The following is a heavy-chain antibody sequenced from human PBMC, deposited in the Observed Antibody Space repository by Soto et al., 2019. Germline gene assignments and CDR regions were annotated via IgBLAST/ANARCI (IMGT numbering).Heavy chain of an antibody. D-gene: IGHD3-3*01. V-gene: IGHV4-61*01. CDR2: VYHTGRT. Sequence: PSETLSLTCTVSGGSFNIGSYSWSWIRQPPGKGLEWIGYVYHTGRTSYNPSLKSRVSISMDTSKNQFSLNLDSVTAADTAVYFCARDFAYFDSWGQGNLVTVSS. CDR3: ARDFAYFDS. CDR1: GGSFNIGSYS. J-gene: IGHJ4*02.